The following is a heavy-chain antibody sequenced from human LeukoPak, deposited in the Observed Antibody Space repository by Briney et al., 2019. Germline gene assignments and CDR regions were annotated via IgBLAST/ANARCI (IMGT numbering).Heavy chain of an antibody. CDR2: IKQDGSGK. CDR3: VRDCWGTPHGVDGFDI. J-gene: IGHJ3*02. CDR1: GFTFSSYW. Sequence: GGSLRLSCAASGFTFSSYWMSWVRQAPGKGLEWVANIKQDGSGKKYVDSVKGRFIISRDNAENSLYLQMNSLRAEDTAVYHCVRDCWGTPHGVDGFDIWGQGTMVTVSS. D-gene: IGHD7-27*01. V-gene: IGHV3-7*05.